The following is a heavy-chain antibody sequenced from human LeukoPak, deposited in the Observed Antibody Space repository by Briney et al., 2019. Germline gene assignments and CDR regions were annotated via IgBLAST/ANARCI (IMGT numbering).Heavy chain of an antibody. V-gene: IGHV4-34*01. J-gene: IGHJ6*04. Sequence: SETLSLTCAVYGGSFSGYYWSWIRQPPGKGLEWIGEINHSGSTNYNPSLKSRVTISVDTSKNQFSLKLSSVTAADTAVYYCARDLLYYYGSRIAMTLRYYGMDVWGKGTTVTVSS. CDR1: GGSFSGYY. CDR3: ARDLLYYYGSRIAMTLRYYGMDV. D-gene: IGHD3-10*01. CDR2: INHSGST.